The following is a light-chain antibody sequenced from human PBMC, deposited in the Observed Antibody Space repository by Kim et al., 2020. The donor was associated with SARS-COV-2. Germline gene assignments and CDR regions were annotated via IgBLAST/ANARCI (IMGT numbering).Light chain of an antibody. Sequence: IQMTQSPSTLSASVGDRVTITCRASQSISSWLAWYQQKPGKAPKLLIYDGSSLQSGVPSRFSGSGSGTEFTLTISSLQPDDLATYYCQQYSSYPLCTFGQGTKLEI. J-gene: IGKJ2*02. CDR1: QSISSW. CDR2: DGS. CDR3: QQYSSYPLCT. V-gene: IGKV1-5*01.